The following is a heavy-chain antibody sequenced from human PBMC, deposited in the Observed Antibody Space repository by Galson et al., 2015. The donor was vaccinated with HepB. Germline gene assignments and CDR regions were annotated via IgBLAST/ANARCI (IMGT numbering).Heavy chain of an antibody. D-gene: IGHD5-18*01. CDR1: GNTFTTSY. J-gene: IGHJ4*02. Sequence: SVKVSCKASGNTFTTSYIHWVRQAPGQGLEWMGIINPSGGSTSHAQKFQGRVTMSKDASTSMVYMELSSLRSEDTAVYYCAREDTAMGDFDYWGQGTLVTVSS. CDR2: INPSGGST. CDR3: AREDTAMGDFDY. V-gene: IGHV1-46*01.